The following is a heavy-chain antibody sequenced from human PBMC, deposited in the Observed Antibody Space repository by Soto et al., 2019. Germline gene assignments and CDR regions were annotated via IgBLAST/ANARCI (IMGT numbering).Heavy chain of an antibody. J-gene: IGHJ4*02. CDR2: MKEDGSET. CDR1: EFTFSNYW. CDR3: ARARPGAYFDY. V-gene: IGHV3-7*01. Sequence: GSLRLSCEASEFTFSNYWMSWVRQAPGEGLEWVAIMKEDGSETYYVDSVKGRFTISRDNAKHSLHLQMNSLRVEDTAVYYCARARPGAYFDYWGQGTLVTVSS.